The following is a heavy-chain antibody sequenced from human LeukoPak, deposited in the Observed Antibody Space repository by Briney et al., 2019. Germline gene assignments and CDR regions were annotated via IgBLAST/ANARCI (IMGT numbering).Heavy chain of an antibody. V-gene: IGHV3-23*01. CDR2: ISGGGSGGST. D-gene: IGHD5-24*01. Sequence: PGGSLRLSCAASEFSVGSNYMTWVRQAPGKGLEWVSNISGGGSGGSTYYADSVKGRFTISRDNSKNTLYLQMNSLRAEDTAVYYCAKSGYNRFDYWGQGTLVTVSS. CDR1: EFSVGSNY. CDR3: AKSGYNRFDY. J-gene: IGHJ4*02.